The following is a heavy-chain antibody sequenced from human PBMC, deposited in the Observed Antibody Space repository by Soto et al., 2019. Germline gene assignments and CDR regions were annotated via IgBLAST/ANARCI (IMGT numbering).Heavy chain of an antibody. V-gene: IGHV3-66*01. CDR1: GIGVSNNH. Sequence: GGSLRLSCAASGIGVSNNHMNWVRQAPGKGLEWVSVIYSGDGTHYADSVKGRFTISRDNSKNTLFLQMNSLRAEDTAVYYCARITAVNTPAFDYWGQGTLVTVSS. CDR3: ARITAVNTPAFDY. J-gene: IGHJ4*02. D-gene: IGHD4-17*01. CDR2: IYSGDGT.